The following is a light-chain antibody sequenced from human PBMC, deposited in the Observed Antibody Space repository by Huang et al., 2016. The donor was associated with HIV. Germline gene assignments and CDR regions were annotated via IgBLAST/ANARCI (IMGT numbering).Light chain of an antibody. Sequence: DIQMTQSPSSLSASVGDRVTITCRASQSISSYVNWYQQKPGKAPKRLIYAASSLQRGVPSRFSGSGSGTDFTLTISSLQPEDFATYYCQQSYSTPKTFGQGTKVEIK. J-gene: IGKJ1*01. CDR1: QSISSY. CDR2: AAS. V-gene: IGKV1-39*01. CDR3: QQSYSTPKT.